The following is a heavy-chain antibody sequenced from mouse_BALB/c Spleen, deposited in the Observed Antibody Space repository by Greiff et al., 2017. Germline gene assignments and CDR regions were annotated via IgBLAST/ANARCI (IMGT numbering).Heavy chain of an antibody. CDR3: AQSTMITAWFAY. J-gene: IGHJ3*01. CDR2: ISYSGST. D-gene: IGHD2-4*01. CDR1: GYSITSDYA. V-gene: IGHV3-2*02. Sequence: EVQLQESGPGLVKPSQSLSLTCTVTGYSITSDYAWNWIRQFPGNKLEWMGYISYSGSTSYNPSLKSRISITRDTSKNQFFLQLNSVTTEDTATYYCAQSTMITAWFAYWGQGTLVTVSA.